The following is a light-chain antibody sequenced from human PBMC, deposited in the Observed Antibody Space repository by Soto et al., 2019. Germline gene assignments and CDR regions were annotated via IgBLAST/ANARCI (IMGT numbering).Light chain of an antibody. Sequence: IQMTQSPSTLSASVGDRVSITRRASQSISGRLAWYQHKPGKXPXXLIYDASTLESGVPSRFSGSGSGTEFTLTISSLQPDDFATYYCQQYNSYWTFGQGTKVDIK. CDR3: QQYNSYWT. J-gene: IGKJ1*01. CDR2: DAS. V-gene: IGKV1-5*01. CDR1: QSISGR.